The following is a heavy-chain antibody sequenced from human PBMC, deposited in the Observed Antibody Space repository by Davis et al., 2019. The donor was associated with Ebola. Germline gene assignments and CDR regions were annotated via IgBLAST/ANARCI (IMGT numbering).Heavy chain of an antibody. Sequence: AASVKVSCKASGYTFTSYYMHWVRQAPGQGLEWMGIINPSGGSTSYAQKFQGRVTMTRDTSTSTVYMELRSLRSDDTAVYYCARDGLVDYGGLWGQGTLVTVSS. D-gene: IGHD4-23*01. CDR2: INPSGGST. V-gene: IGHV1-46*01. J-gene: IGHJ1*01. CDR1: GYTFTSYY. CDR3: ARDGLVDYGGL.